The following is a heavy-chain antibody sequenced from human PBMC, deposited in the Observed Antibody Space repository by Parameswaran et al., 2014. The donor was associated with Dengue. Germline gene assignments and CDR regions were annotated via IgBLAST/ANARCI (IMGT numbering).Heavy chain of an antibody. D-gene: IGHD3-22*01. CDR3: ARTYYYSNSGYEH. J-gene: IGHJ4*02. V-gene: IGHV1-2*02. Sequence: WVRQAPGQGLEWMGWINPKSGDTKYSQKFQGRVIMTRDTSITTAYMELTSLTSDDTAVYYCARTYYYSNSGYEHWGQGTLVTVSS. CDR2: INPKSGDT.